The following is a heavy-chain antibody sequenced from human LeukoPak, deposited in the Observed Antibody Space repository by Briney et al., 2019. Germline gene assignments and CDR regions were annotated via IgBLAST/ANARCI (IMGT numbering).Heavy chain of an antibody. D-gene: IGHD3-16*02. Sequence: SETLSLTCTVSGGSISSSSYYWGWIRQPPGKGLEWIGSIYYSGNTYYNPSLRSRLTMSVDTSKNQFSLKLSSVTAADTAVYYCARARVNYMDVWGKGTTVTVSS. CDR1: GGSISSSSYY. CDR2: IYYSGNT. J-gene: IGHJ6*03. CDR3: ARARVNYMDV. V-gene: IGHV4-39*07.